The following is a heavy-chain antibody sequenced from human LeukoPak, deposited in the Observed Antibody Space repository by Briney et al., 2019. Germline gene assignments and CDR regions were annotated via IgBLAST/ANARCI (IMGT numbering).Heavy chain of an antibody. V-gene: IGHV1-3*03. CDR2: INAGNGNT. D-gene: IGHD1-20*01. CDR1: GYTFTSYA. CDR3: ARNFWGAYNWNYFDY. J-gene: IGHJ4*02. Sequence: GASVKVSCKASGYTFTSYAMHWVRQAPGQRLEWMGWINAGNGNTKYSQEFQGRVTITRDTSASTAYMELSSLRSEDMAVYYCARNFWGAYNWNYFDYWGQGTLVTVSS.